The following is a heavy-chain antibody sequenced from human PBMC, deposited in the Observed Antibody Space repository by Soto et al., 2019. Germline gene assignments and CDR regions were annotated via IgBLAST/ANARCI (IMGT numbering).Heavy chain of an antibody. CDR1: GGSISSYY. Sequence: QMQLQESGPGLVKPSETLSLTCTVSGGSISSYYWSWIRQPPGEGLEWIGYLYNSGTTNYNPSLKSRVTISVDTSKNQISLNLQSVTAADTAAYYCARDYMDVWGQGTTVTVSS. CDR3: ARDYMDV. J-gene: IGHJ6*02. CDR2: LYNSGTT. V-gene: IGHV4-59*01.